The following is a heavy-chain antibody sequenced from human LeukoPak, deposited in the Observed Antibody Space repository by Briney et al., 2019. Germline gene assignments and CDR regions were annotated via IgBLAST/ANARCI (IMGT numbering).Heavy chain of an antibody. CDR2: IYSGGST. CDR1: GFTVSSNY. D-gene: IGHD3-22*01. CDR3: ARDYYDSSGYYGWFDP. V-gene: IGHV3-66*01. Sequence: GGSLRLSCAASGFTVSSNYMSWVRQAPGKGLEWVSVIYSGGSTYYAGSVKGRFTISRDNSKNTLYLQMNSLRAEDTAVYYCARDYYDSSGYYGWFDPWGQGTLVTVSS. J-gene: IGHJ5*02.